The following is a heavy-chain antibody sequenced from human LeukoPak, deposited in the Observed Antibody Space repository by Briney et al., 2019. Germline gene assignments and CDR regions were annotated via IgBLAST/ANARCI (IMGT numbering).Heavy chain of an antibody. CDR3: ARDSSGWSSGYYFDY. D-gene: IGHD6-19*01. J-gene: IGHJ4*02. V-gene: IGHV4-4*07. CDR2: IYTSGST. CDR1: GVSISSYY. Sequence: PSETLSLTCTVSGVSISSYYWSWIRQPAGKGLEWIGRIYTSGSTNYNPSLKSRVTMSVDTSKNQFSLKLRSVTAADTAVYYCARDSSGWSSGYYFDYWGQGTLSPSPQ.